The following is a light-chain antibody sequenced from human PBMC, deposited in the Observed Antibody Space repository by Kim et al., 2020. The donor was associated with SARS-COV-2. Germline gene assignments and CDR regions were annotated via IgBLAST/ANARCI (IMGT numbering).Light chain of an antibody. CDR1: PSNSSW. CDR3: QQYNSYWT. CDR2: KAS. J-gene: IGKJ1*01. V-gene: IGKV1-5*03. Sequence: SASVADRVSITGPASPSNSSWLAGAPQKPGKAPKLLIYKASSLGSGVPSRLSGSVSGTEFTLTISSLQPDDFATYFCQQYNSYWTFGPGAKVDIK.